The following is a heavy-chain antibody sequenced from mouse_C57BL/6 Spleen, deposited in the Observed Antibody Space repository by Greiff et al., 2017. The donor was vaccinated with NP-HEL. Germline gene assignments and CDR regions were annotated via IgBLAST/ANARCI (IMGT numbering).Heavy chain of an antibody. J-gene: IGHJ4*01. CDR1: GYTFTDYY. V-gene: IGHV1-76*01. D-gene: IGHD1-1*01. CDR3: ARSYGSSYVPYYYAMDY. Sequence: QVHVKQSGAELVRPGASVKLSCKASGYTFTDYYINWVKQRPGQGLEWIARIYPGSGNTYYNEKFKGKATLTAEKSSSTAYMQLSSLTSEDSAVYFCARSYGSSYVPYYYAMDYWGQGTSVPVSS. CDR2: IYPGSGNT.